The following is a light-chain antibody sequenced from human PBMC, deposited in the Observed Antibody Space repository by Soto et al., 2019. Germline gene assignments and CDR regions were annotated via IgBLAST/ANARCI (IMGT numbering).Light chain of an antibody. V-gene: IGKV4-1*01. Sequence: DIVMTQSPDSLAVPLGERATINCKSSQSVLYSSDNKNYLAWYQQKPGQPPKLLIYWASTRKSGVPDRFSSSGSGTDFTLTISSLQAEDVAVYYCQQYYSTPLTFGQGTKVDIK. CDR1: QSVLYSSDNKNY. CDR3: QQYYSTPLT. CDR2: WAS. J-gene: IGKJ1*01.